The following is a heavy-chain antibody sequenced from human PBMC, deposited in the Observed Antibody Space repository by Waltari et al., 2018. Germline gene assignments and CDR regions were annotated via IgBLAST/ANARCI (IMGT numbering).Heavy chain of an antibody. Sequence: EVQVVESGGGLVQPGGSLRLSCAASGFTSTDHYMNWVRQAPGKGLEWVGLIRNRARSFTTDYAASVEGRFAISRDDSKNLLYLQMNSLKTEDTAVYYCVRDKSVGYYDYWGQGTLVTVSS. CDR3: VRDKSVGYYDY. J-gene: IGHJ4*02. V-gene: IGHV3-72*01. CDR2: IRNRARSFTT. CDR1: GFTSTDHY. D-gene: IGHD1-26*01.